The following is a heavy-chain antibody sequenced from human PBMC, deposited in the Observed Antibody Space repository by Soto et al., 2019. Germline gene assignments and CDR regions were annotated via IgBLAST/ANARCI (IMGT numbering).Heavy chain of an antibody. CDR3: ARGTVRTFDY. D-gene: IGHD4-17*01. J-gene: IGHJ4*02. Sequence: PGGSLRLSCAASGFTFSSYEMNWVRQAPGKGLEWVSYISSSGSTIYYADSVKGRFTISRDNAKNSLYLQMNSLRAEDTAVYYCARGTVRTFDYWGQGTLVTASS. V-gene: IGHV3-48*03. CDR2: ISSSGSTI. CDR1: GFTFSSYE.